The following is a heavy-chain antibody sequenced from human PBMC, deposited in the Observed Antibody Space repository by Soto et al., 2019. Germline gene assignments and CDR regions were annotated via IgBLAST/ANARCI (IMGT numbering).Heavy chain of an antibody. J-gene: IGHJ4*02. Sequence: GGSLRLSCAVSGLTFSDYAIHWVRQAPGKGLEWVSGISSSGINTHYADSVKGRFTISRDNSKNTLYLQMNSLRAEDTAAYYCAKEVGYSSGYDYFDYWGQGTLVTVSS. CDR1: GLTFSDYA. CDR3: AKEVGYSSGYDYFDY. V-gene: IGHV3-23*01. D-gene: IGHD6-19*01. CDR2: ISSSGINT.